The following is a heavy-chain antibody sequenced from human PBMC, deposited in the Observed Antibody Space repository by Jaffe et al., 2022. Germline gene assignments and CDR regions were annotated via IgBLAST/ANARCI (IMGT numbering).Heavy chain of an antibody. CDR3: AKGPHYYGDYVVGHYFDY. J-gene: IGHJ4*02. V-gene: IGHV3-23*01. CDR2: ISGSGGST. D-gene: IGHD4-17*01. Sequence: EVQLLESGGGLVQPGGSLRLSCAASGFTFSSYAMSWVRQAPGKGLEWVSAISGSGGSTYYADSVKGRFTISRDNSKNTLYLQMNSLRAEDTAVYYCAKGPHYYGDYVVGHYFDYWGQGTLVTVSS. CDR1: GFTFSSYA.